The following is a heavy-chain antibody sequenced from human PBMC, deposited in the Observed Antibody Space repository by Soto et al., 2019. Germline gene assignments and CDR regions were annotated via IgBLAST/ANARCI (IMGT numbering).Heavy chain of an antibody. CDR2: IYWDGDE. D-gene: IGHD2-15*01. CDR1: GFSLSTNGVG. V-gene: IGHV2-5*02. CDR3: VHRLGCRGGSCYSRNRPFDF. Sequence: QITLKESGPTLLKPTQTLTLTCTFSGFSLSTNGVGVGWIRQPPGKALEWLALIYWDGDERYSPSLRSRLTITKDTSKNQVVLTMTNMDPVDTATYYCVHRLGCRGGSCYSRNRPFDFWGQGTLVTVSS. J-gene: IGHJ4*02.